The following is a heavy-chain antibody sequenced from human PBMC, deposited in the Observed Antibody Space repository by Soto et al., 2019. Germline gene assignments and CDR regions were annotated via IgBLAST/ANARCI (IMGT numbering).Heavy chain of an antibody. J-gene: IGHJ4*02. CDR2: IKEDGSEK. CDR1: GFTFSLFW. D-gene: IGHD1-26*01. Sequence: EVQLVESGGGLVQPGGSLRLSWAVSGFTFSLFWMTWVRQAPGKGLEWVANIKEDGSEKYYVVSVKGRFIISRDNAKKSLYLEMNNLSAEDTAVYYCASSLYSVTVPSWDYWGQGTLVTVSS. CDR3: ASSLYSVTVPSWDY. V-gene: IGHV3-7*01.